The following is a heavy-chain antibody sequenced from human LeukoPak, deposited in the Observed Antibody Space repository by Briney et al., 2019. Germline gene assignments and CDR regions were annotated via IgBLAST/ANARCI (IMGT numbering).Heavy chain of an antibody. CDR2: IIPNGGST. V-gene: IGHV1-46*01. Sequence: ASVKVSCKASGGTFSSYAISWVRQAPGQGLEWVGIIIPNGGSTTYAQKFQGRVTMTRDKSTSTVYMELRSLRSEDTAVYYCARGGYYGSGSPLPHDYWGQGTLVTVSS. D-gene: IGHD3-10*01. J-gene: IGHJ4*02. CDR3: ARGGYYGSGSPLPHDY. CDR1: GGTFSSYA.